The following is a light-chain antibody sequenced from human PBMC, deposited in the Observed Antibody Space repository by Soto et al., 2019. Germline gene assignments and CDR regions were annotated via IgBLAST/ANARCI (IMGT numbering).Light chain of an antibody. CDR1: QSVSSN. CDR3: QQYNNWPIT. CDR2: GAS. J-gene: IGKJ5*01. V-gene: IGKV3D-15*01. Sequence: RVMTQSPDTLSVSPGERATLSRRASQSVSSNYLAWYQQKPGQAPRLLIYGASSRATGIPDRLSGSGSGTDFTLTISSLEPEDFAVYYCQQYNNWPITFGQGTRLEI.